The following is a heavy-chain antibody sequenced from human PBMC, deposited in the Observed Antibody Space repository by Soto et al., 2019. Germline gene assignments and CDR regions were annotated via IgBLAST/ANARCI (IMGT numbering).Heavy chain of an antibody. D-gene: IGHD6-19*01. J-gene: IGHJ4*02. CDR1: GGSISSSSYY. CDR2: IYYSGST. Sequence: SETLSLTCTVSGGSISSSSYYWGWIRQPPGKGLEWIGSIYYSGSTYYNPSLKSRVTISVDTFKNQFSLKLSSVTAADTAVYYCASISIAVAGTPLDYWGQGTLVTVSS. V-gene: IGHV4-39*01. CDR3: ASISIAVAGTPLDY.